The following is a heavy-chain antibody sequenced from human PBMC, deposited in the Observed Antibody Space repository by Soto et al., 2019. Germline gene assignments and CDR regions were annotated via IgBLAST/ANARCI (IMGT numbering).Heavy chain of an antibody. CDR1: GFTLSPSW. D-gene: IGHD3-10*01. CDR3: VGSGTFSY. CDR2: INPDGSAQ. J-gene: IGHJ4*02. Sequence: EVQLVESGGGLVQPGGSLRLSCAASGFTLSPSWINWVRQAPGKGLQWVANINPDGSAQFIVDSVKGRFTISRGNAKNSGYLEMNSLRAEDTAVYYWVGSGTFSYWGQGTPVTVSS. V-gene: IGHV3-7*01.